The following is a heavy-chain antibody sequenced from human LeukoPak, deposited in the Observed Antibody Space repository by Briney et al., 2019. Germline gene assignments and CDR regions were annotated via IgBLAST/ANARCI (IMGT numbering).Heavy chain of an antibody. D-gene: IGHD3-10*01. CDR2: IYYSGST. Sequence: SETLSVTCTVSGGSISSYYWSWIRQPPGKGLEWIGYIYYSGSTNYNPSLKSRVTISVDTSKNQFSLKLSSVTAADTAVYYCAATYYYGSGSYYLFDYWGQGTLVTVSS. CDR3: AATYYYGSGSYYLFDY. V-gene: IGHV4-59*01. J-gene: IGHJ4*02. CDR1: GGSISSYY.